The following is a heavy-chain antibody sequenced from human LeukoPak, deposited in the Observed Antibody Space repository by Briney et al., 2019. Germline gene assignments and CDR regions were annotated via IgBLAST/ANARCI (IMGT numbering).Heavy chain of an antibody. D-gene: IGHD3-10*01. CDR3: ARDFPSYGSGSYHFDY. V-gene: IGHV1-2*06. CDR1: GYTFTGYY. Sequence: ASVKVSCKASGYTFTGYYMHWVRQAPGQGLEWMGRINPNSGGTNYAQKFQGRFTMTRDTSISTAYMELSRLRSDDTAVYYCARDFPSYGSGSYHFDYWGQGTLVTVSS. CDR2: INPNSGGT. J-gene: IGHJ4*02.